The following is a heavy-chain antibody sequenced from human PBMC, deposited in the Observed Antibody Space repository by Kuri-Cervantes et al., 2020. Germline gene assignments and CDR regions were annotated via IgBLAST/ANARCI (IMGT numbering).Heavy chain of an antibody. CDR1: GYTFTSYD. J-gene: IGHJ4*02. CDR2: IIPIFGTA. CDR3: ARELAPQMYYYGSGSYIDY. V-gene: IGHV1-69*06. Sequence: SVKVSCKASGYTFTSYDINWVRQAPGQGLEWMGGIIPIFGTANYAQKFQGRVTITADKSTSTAYMELSSLRSEDTAVYYCARELAPQMYYYGSGSYIDYWGQGTLVTVSS. D-gene: IGHD3-10*01.